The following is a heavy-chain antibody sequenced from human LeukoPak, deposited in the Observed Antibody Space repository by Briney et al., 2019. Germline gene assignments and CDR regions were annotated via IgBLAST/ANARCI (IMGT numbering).Heavy chain of an antibody. Sequence: GGSLRLSCAASGFTFSSYSMNWVRQAPGKGLEWVSSISSSSSYIYYADSVKGRFTISRDNAKNSLYLQMNSLRAEDTAVYYCAKDLQWLVTWGNYFDYWGQGTLVTVSS. CDR3: AKDLQWLVTWGNYFDY. D-gene: IGHD6-19*01. J-gene: IGHJ4*02. CDR2: ISSSSSYI. V-gene: IGHV3-21*01. CDR1: GFTFSSYS.